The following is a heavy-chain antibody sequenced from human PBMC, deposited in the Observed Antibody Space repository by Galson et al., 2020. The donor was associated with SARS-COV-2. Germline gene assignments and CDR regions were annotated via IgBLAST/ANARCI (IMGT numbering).Heavy chain of an antibody. J-gene: IGHJ4*02. CDR2: IHSSGST. D-gene: IGHD5-18*01. CDR3: GRGAPHGYGYFDY. Sequence: SKTLSLTCAAYGASFTAYYRTSIRQPPRQRQHCIGEIHSSGSTNYNPSLKSRVTISVDTSKNQFSLKLSSVTAADTAVYYCGRGAPHGYGYFDYWGQGTLVTVSS. V-gene: IGHV4-34*01. CDR1: GASFTAYY.